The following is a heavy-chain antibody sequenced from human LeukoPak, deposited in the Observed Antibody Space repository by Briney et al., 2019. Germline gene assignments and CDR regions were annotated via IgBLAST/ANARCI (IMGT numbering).Heavy chain of an antibody. J-gene: IGHJ4*02. D-gene: IGHD5-24*01. CDR2: INPDASII. CDR3: ARGGLDAYDY. CDR1: GFAFSSSW. Sequence: GGSLRLSCAASGFAFSSSWMHWVRQAPGKGLVWVSRINPDASIITYADSVRGRFTISRDNAKNSLYLQMTSLRAEDTAIYYCARGGLDAYDYWGQGTLVTVSS. V-gene: IGHV3-74*01.